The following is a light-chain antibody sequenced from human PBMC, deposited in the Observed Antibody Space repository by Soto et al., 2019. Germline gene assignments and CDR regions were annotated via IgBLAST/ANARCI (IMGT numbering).Light chain of an antibody. Sequence: EIVLTQSPGTLSLSPGERATLSCRASQSVSSSYLAWYQQKPGQAPRLLIYGASSRATGIPDRFSGSGSGTDFALTISRLKPEDFSVYYCQQYGSSPVLTFGGGTKVEIK. J-gene: IGKJ4*01. CDR3: QQYGSSPVLT. V-gene: IGKV3-20*01. CDR2: GAS. CDR1: QSVSSSY.